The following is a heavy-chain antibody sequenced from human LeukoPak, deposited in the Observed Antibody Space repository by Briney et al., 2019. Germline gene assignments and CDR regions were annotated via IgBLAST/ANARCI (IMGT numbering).Heavy chain of an antibody. J-gene: IGHJ4*02. CDR3: ARSYSYGYLGFDY. CDR2: IIPIFGTA. V-gene: IGHV1-69*05. Sequence: GASVKVSCKASGGTFSSYAISWVRQAPGQGLEWVGRIIPIFGTANYAQKFQGRVTITTDESTSTAYMELSSLRSEDTAVYYCARSYSYGYLGFDYWGQGTLVTVSS. CDR1: GGTFSSYA. D-gene: IGHD5-18*01.